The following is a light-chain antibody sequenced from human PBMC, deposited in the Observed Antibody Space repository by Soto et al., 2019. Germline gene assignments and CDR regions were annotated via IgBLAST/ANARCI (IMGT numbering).Light chain of an antibody. CDR2: TAS. J-gene: IGKJ1*01. V-gene: IGKV1-5*03. CDR1: QSISSW. CDR3: QQYNSYSGT. Sequence: DIQMTQSPSTLSASVGDRVTITCRASQSISSWLAWYQQKPGKAPKLLIYTASSLESGVPSRFSGSGSGTEFTLTISSLQPDDFATYYRQQYNSYSGTFGQGTKVEIK.